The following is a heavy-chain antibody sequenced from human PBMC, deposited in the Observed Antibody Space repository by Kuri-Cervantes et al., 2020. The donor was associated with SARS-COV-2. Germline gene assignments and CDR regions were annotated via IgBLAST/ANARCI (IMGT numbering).Heavy chain of an antibody. D-gene: IGHD2-2*01. V-gene: IGHV3-21*01. J-gene: IGHJ4*02. CDR2: ISSSSSYI. CDR1: GFTFSSYS. CDR3: AREPTSVGRGCSSTSCYYEVDY. Sequence: GESLKISCAASGFTFSSYSMNWARQAPGKGLEWVSSISSSSSYIYYADSVKGRFTISRDNAKNSLYLQMNSLRAEDTAVYYCAREPTSVGRGCSSTSCYYEVDYWGQGTLVTVSS.